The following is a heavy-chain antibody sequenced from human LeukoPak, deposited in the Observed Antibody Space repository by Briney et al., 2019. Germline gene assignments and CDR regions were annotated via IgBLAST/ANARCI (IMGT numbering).Heavy chain of an antibody. V-gene: IGHV3-53*01. CDR3: ARAEKATIFDY. Sequence: GGSLRLSCAASGFTVSSNYMSWVRQAPGKGLEWVSVIYSGGSTYYADSVKGRFTISRDNSKNTLYLQMNGLRAEDTAVYYCARAEKATIFDYWGQGTLVTVSS. CDR2: IYSGGST. J-gene: IGHJ4*02. D-gene: IGHD5-24*01. CDR1: GFTVSSNY.